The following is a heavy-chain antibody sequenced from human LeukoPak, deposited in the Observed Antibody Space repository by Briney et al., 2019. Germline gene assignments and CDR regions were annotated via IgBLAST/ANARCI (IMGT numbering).Heavy chain of an antibody. CDR1: GFTCSNFL. CDR2: ISGSGGDT. V-gene: IGHV3-23*01. D-gene: IGHD1-26*01. J-gene: IGHJ4*02. Sequence: PGGSLRLSCAASGFTCSNFLMTWVRQAPGSGPEWVSAISGSGGDTYYADSVKGRFTISRDNSKNTLYLQMNSLRAEDTAVYYCAKKGATTGDFDYWGQGTLVTVSS. CDR3: AKKGATTGDFDY.